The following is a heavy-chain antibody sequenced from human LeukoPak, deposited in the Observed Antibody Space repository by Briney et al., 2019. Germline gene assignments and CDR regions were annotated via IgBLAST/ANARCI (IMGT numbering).Heavy chain of an antibody. CDR3: ARIVRGVYYYMDV. CDR2: IYYSGST. V-gene: IGHV4-39*07. Sequence: SETLSLTCTVSGGSISSSSYYWGWIRQPPGKGLEWIGSIYYSGSTYYNPSLKSRVTISVDTSKNQFSLKLSSVTAADTAVYYCARIVRGVYYYMDVWGKGTTVTISS. D-gene: IGHD3-10*01. CDR1: GGSISSSSYY. J-gene: IGHJ6*03.